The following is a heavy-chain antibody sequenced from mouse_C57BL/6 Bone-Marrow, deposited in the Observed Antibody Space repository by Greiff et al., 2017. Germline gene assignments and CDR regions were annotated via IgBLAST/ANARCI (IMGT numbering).Heavy chain of an antibody. J-gene: IGHJ2*01. CDR2: ISYDGSN. D-gene: IGHD1-1*01. CDR1: GYSITSGYY. CDR3: ARSITTVGYFDY. Sequence: DVQLQESGPGLVKPSQSLSLTCSVTGYSITSGYYWNWIRQFPGNKLEWMGYISYDGSNNYNPSLKNRISITRDTSKNQFFLKLNSVTTEDTATYYCARSITTVGYFDYWGQGTTLTVSS. V-gene: IGHV3-6*01.